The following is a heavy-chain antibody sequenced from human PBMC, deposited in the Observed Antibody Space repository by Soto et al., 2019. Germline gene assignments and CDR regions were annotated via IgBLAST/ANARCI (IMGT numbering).Heavy chain of an antibody. CDR2: IKSKTDGGTT. CDR1: GFTFSNAW. CDR3: TTESPTYYDSRGLAFDI. D-gene: IGHD3-22*01. J-gene: IGHJ3*02. V-gene: IGHV3-15*01. Sequence: GGSPRLSCAASGFTFSNAWMSWVRQAPGKGLEWVGRIKSKTDGGTTDYAAPVKGRFTISRDDSKNTLYLQMNSLKTEDTAVYYCTTESPTYYDSRGLAFDIWGQGTMVTVSS.